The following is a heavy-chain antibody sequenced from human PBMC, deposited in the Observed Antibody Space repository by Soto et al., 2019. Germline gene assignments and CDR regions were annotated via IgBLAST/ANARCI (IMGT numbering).Heavy chain of an antibody. D-gene: IGHD3-3*01. CDR1: SYTFTSYY. J-gene: IGHJ6*02. Sequence: SAQVSVKASSYTFTSYYMHWVRQGPGQGLEWMGIINPSGGSTSYAQKFQGRVTMTRDTSTSTVYMEPSSLRSEDTAVYYCARDYDFWSGSPARPYYYYYGMDVWGQGTTVTV. CDR3: ARDYDFWSGSPARPYYYYYGMDV. V-gene: IGHV1-46*01. CDR2: INPSGGST.